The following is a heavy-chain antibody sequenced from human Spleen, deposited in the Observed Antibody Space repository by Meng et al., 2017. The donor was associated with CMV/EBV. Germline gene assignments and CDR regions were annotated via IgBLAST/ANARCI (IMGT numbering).Heavy chain of an antibody. CDR3: ARQSNDILGKFYYYGMDV. J-gene: IGHJ6*02. D-gene: IGHD3-9*01. V-gene: IGHV4-38-2*02. CDR1: GYSISSGYY. CDR2: IYHSGST. Sequence: GSLRLSCTVSGYSISSGYYWGWIRQPPGKGLEWIGSIYHSGSTYYNPSLKSRVTISVDTSKNQFSLKLSSVTAADTAVYYCARQSNDILGKFYYYGMDVWGQGTTVTVSS.